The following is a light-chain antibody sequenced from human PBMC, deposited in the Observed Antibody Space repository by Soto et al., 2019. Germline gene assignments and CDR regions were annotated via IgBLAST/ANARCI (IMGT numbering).Light chain of an antibody. CDR2: KAS. CDR3: QQYHTYPYT. Sequence: DIQMTQSPSTLSASVGDRVTITCRASPSVSTFLAWYQQKPGKSPKLLIYKASTLESEVPSRFSGSGSGTEFTLTISGLQPDDCATYYCQQYHTYPYTFGQGTKLEVK. J-gene: IGKJ2*01. CDR1: PSVSTF. V-gene: IGKV1-5*03.